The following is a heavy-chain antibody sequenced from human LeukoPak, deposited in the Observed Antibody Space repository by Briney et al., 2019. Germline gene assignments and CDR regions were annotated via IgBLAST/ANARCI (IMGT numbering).Heavy chain of an antibody. CDR2: INHSGST. V-gene: IGHV4-34*01. D-gene: IGHD4-17*01. J-gene: IGHJ4*02. Sequence: PSETLSLTSAVHRGSFSGYYWSWIRQPPRKGLEWSGQINHSGSTNSTPSLTSRVTISVATSKNQFTLKLSSVTAAQTAVYYCAREMTTVPVGEYPWENWGQGTLVTVSS. CDR3: AREMTTVPVGEYPWEN. CDR1: RGSFSGYY.